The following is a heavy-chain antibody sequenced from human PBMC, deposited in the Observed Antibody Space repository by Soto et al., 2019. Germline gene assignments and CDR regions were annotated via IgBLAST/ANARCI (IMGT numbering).Heavy chain of an antibody. CDR1: GVSISTTEW. Sequence: QVPVQESGPGLVKPSGTLSLTCTVSGVSISTTEWWSLVRQPPGKGLEWIGEVHHSGNTNDNPSLKSRVTMSVDKSKNQCAFMLRSVTAADTAVYYCAKWHPLDPWGHGPLVTVSS. D-gene: IGHD2-8*01. V-gene: IGHV4-4*02. J-gene: IGHJ5*02. CDR3: AKWHPLDP. CDR2: VHHSGNT.